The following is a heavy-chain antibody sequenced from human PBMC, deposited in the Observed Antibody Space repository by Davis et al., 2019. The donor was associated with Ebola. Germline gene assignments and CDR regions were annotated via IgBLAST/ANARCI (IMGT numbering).Heavy chain of an antibody. J-gene: IGHJ4*02. Sequence: MPSETLSLTCAVYGGSFSGYYWSWIRQPPGKGLEWIGEINHSGSTNYNPSLKSRVTISVDTSKNQFSLKLSSVTAADTAVYYCARSFWSGYHDGYYFDYWGQGTLVTVSS. CDR3: ARSFWSGYHDGYYFDY. V-gene: IGHV4-34*01. CDR1: GGSFSGYY. CDR2: INHSGST. D-gene: IGHD3-3*01.